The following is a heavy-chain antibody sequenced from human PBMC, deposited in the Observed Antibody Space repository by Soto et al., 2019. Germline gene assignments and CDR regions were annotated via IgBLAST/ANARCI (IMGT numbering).Heavy chain of an antibody. CDR3: ARDPDYDFGSGSDY. V-gene: IGHV1-18*01. D-gene: IGHD3-3*01. CDR1: GYTFTSYG. CDR2: ISAYNGNT. J-gene: IGHJ4*02. Sequence: ASLKVSCKASGYTFTSYGISWVRQAPGQGLEWMGWISAYNGNTNYAQKLQGRVTMTTDTSTSTAYMELRSLRSDYTTVYYCARDPDYDFGSGSDYWGQGTLDPFSS.